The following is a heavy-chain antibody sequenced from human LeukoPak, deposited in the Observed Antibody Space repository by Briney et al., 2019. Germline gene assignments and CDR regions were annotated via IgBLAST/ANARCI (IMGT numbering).Heavy chain of an antibody. CDR3: ARSPAAIDY. CDR2: FYNGGGT. V-gene: IGHV3-66*01. J-gene: IGHJ4*02. Sequence: GGSLRLSCAVSGLTVSANHMSWVRQPPGKGLEWVSVFYNGGGTNYADSVKGRFTISRDNSTNTLYLQMNSLRAEDTAVYNCARSPAAIDYWGQGTLVTVSS. D-gene: IGHD2-2*01. CDR1: GLTVSANH.